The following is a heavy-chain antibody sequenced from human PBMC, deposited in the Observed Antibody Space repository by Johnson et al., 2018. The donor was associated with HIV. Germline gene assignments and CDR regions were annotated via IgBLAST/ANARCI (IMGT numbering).Heavy chain of an antibody. V-gene: IGHV3-23*04. D-gene: IGHD2/OR15-2a*01. CDR3: AKDVNSLVWAFDI. CDR2: VSGSGGST. J-gene: IGHJ3*02. Sequence: VQLVESGGGLIQPGGSLRLSCAASGFTFSSYAMSWVRQAPGTGLEWVSAVSGSGGSTYYADSVKGRFTISRDDSKNTLFLQMNSLRPEDTAVYYCAKDVNSLVWAFDIWGQGTMVTVSS. CDR1: GFTFSSYA.